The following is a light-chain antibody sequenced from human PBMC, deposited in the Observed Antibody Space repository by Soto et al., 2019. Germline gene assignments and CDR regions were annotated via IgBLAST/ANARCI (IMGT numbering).Light chain of an antibody. CDR2: EGS. Sequence: QSALTQPASVSGSPGQSITISCTGTSSDVGSYNLVSWYQQHPGKAPKLMIYEGSKRPSGVSNRFSGSKSGNMASLTISGLQAEDEAEYYCCSYAGSSTLVFGGGTKVTVL. CDR1: SSDVGSYNL. J-gene: IGLJ2*01. CDR3: CSYAGSSTLV. V-gene: IGLV2-23*01.